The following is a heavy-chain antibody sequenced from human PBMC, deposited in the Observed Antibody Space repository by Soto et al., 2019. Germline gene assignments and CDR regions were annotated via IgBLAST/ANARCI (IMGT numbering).Heavy chain of an antibody. J-gene: IGHJ4*02. D-gene: IGHD5-18*01. Sequence: QVQLVQSGAEVKKPGSSVKVSCKASGGTFSSYAISWVRQAPGQGLEWMGGIIPIFGTANYAQKFQGRVTITADESTRTAYMELSSLRSEDTAVDYCERGEGGRLWEYYFDDWGQGTLVTVSS. CDR3: ERGEGGRLWEYYFDD. CDR2: IIPIFGTA. CDR1: GGTFSSYA. V-gene: IGHV1-69*12.